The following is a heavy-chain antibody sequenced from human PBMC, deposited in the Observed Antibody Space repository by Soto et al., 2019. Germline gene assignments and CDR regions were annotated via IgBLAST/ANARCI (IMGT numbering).Heavy chain of an antibody. Sequence: SVKVSCKASGGTFSSYAISWVRQAPGQGLEWMGGIIPIFGTANYAQKFPGRVTITADESTSTAYMELSSLRSEDTAVYYCARTRRDSGYDLAFDYWGQGTLVTVSS. J-gene: IGHJ4*02. CDR2: IIPIFGTA. D-gene: IGHD5-12*01. CDR1: GGTFSSYA. CDR3: ARTRRDSGYDLAFDY. V-gene: IGHV1-69*13.